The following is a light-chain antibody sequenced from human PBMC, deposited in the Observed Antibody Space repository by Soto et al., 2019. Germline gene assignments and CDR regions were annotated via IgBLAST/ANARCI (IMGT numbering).Light chain of an antibody. J-gene: IGLJ1*01. Sequence: QSALTQPASVSGSPGQSITISCTGTSSDVGGYNYVSWYQQNPGKAPKLMIYDVSNRPSGVSNRFSGSKSGNTASLTISGLQAEDESDYYCSSYTSSSTLYVFGTGTKVTVI. CDR2: DVS. V-gene: IGLV2-14*01. CDR1: SSDVGGYNY. CDR3: SSYTSSSTLYV.